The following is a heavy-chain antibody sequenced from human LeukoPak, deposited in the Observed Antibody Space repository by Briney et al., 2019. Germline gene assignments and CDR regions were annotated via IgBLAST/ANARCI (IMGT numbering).Heavy chain of an antibody. Sequence: SETLSLTCTVSGGSISSSSYYWGWIRQPPGKGLEWIGSIYYSGSTYYNPSLKSRVTISVDTSKNQFSLKLSPVTAADTAVYYCARTRDYQSYFFDPWGQGTLVTVSS. J-gene: IGHJ5*02. D-gene: IGHD2/OR15-2a*01. CDR3: ARTRDYQSYFFDP. CDR1: GGSISSSSYY. CDR2: IYYSGST. V-gene: IGHV4-39*07.